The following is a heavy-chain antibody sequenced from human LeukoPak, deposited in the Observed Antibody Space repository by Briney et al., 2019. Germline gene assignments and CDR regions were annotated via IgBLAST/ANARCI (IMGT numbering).Heavy chain of an antibody. V-gene: IGHV3-64*01. J-gene: IGHJ4*02. CDR1: GFTFSSYA. Sequence: GGSLRLSCAASGFTFSSYAMHWVDQAPGKGLQYVSAISSNGGGTYYANSVKGRFTISRDNSKNTLYLQMGSLRVEDMAVYYCARAPGPSGGPEYWGQGTLVTVSS. CDR3: ARAPGPSGGPEY. D-gene: IGHD2-15*01. CDR2: ISSNGGGT.